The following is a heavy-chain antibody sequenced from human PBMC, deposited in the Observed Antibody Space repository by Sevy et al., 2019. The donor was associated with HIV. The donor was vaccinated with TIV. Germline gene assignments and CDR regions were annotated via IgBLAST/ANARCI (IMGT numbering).Heavy chain of an antibody. J-gene: IGHJ6*03. Sequence: ASVKVSCKASGGTFSSYAISWVRQAPGQGLEWMGRIIPIFGTANYAQKFQGRVTITADESTSTAYMELSSLRSEDTAVYYCARETTMVRGVIITFYYYYMDVWGKGTTVTVSS. CDR2: IIPIFGTA. D-gene: IGHD3-10*01. V-gene: IGHV1-69*13. CDR3: ARETTMVRGVIITFYYYYMDV. CDR1: GGTFSSYA.